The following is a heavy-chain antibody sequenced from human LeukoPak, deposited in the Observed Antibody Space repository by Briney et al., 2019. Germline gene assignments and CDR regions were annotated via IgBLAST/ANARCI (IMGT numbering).Heavy chain of an antibody. V-gene: IGHV1-8*01. CDR3: ARGGYSYGRGFYYYYGMDV. J-gene: IGHJ6*02. D-gene: IGHD5-18*01. Sequence: ASVTVSCKASGYTFTSYDINWVRQATGQGLEWMGWMNPISGNTGYAQKFQGRVTMTRNTSITTAYMELSSLRSEDTAVYYCARGGYSYGRGFYYYYGMDVWGQGTTVTVSS. CDR1: GYTFTSYD. CDR2: MNPISGNT.